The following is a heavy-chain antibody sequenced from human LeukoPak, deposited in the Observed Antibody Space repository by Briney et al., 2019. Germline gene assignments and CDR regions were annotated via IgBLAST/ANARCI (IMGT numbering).Heavy chain of an antibody. CDR2: INHSGST. V-gene: IGHV4-34*01. CDR3: AREAAGTINDY. Sequence: PSETLSLTCAVYGGSFSGYYWSWIRQPPGKGLEWIGEINHSGSTNYNPSLKSRVTISVDTSKNQFSLKLSSVTAADTAVYYCAREAAGTINDYWGQGTLVTVSS. CDR1: GGSFSGYY. D-gene: IGHD6-13*01. J-gene: IGHJ4*02.